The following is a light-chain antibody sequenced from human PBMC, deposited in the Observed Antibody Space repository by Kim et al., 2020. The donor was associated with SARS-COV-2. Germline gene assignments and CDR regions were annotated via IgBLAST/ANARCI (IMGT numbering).Light chain of an antibody. CDR2: VNSDGSH. Sequence: QPVLTQSPSASASLGASVKLTCTLSSGHRNYAIAWHQQQPEKGPRYLMKVNSDGSHSKGAGIPDRFSGSSSGAERYLSISSLQSEDEADYYCQTWGAGLEGVFGGGTKLTVL. J-gene: IGLJ3*02. CDR1: SGHRNYA. CDR3: QTWGAGLEGV. V-gene: IGLV4-69*01.